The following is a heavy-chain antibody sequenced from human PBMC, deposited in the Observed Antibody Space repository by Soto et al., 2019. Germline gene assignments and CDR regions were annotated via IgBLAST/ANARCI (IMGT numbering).Heavy chain of an antibody. CDR2: ISGSDGKT. V-gene: IGHV3-23*01. Sequence: GGSLRLSCAASGFSFGSYALSWVRQAPGKGLEWVSTISGSDGKTFYADSVKGRFSISRDTSQSTLYLQMNSLRADDTAMYYCSRWSYLDYWGQGTRVTVSS. CDR3: SRWSYLDY. J-gene: IGHJ4*02. CDR1: GFSFGSYA. D-gene: IGHD3-3*01.